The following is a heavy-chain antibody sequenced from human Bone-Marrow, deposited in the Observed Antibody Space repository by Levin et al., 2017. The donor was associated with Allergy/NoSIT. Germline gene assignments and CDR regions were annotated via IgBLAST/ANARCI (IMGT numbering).Heavy chain of an antibody. J-gene: IGHJ4*02. D-gene: IGHD6-19*01. CDR1: GFTFSSYA. CDR3: AKGAGWVAGAVALI. CDR2: ISGSGTST. V-gene: IGHV3-23*01. Sequence: GESLKISCAASGFTFSSYAMSWVRQAPGKGLDWVSAISGSGTSTYYADSVKGRFTISRDNSMTTLYLQMNSLRAEDTGVYYCAKGAGWVAGAVALIWGQGTLVTVSS.